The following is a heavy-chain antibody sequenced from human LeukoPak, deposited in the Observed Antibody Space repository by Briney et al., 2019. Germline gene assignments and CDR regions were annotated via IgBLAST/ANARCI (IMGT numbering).Heavy chain of an antibody. Sequence: GGSLRLSCAASGFTFSSYSMIWVRQAPGKGLEWVSYIITGGSVIYYADSVEGRFTVSRDHAKYSLCLQKDSLRAEDAAVYYCARDSWSYEPQGGFDCWGQGTLVTVSS. CDR2: IITGGSVI. D-gene: IGHD6-13*01. CDR1: GFTFSSYS. CDR3: ARDSWSYEPQGGFDC. J-gene: IGHJ4*02. V-gene: IGHV3-48*03.